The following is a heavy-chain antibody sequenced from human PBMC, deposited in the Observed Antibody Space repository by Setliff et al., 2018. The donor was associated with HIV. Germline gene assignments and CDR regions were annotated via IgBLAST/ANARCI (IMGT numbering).Heavy chain of an antibody. V-gene: IGHV4-4*08. J-gene: IGHJ4*02. CDR2: IYTSGIT. D-gene: IGHD6-6*01. CDR3: ARLAASIAARRRFDY. CDR1: GDSISSYY. Sequence: SETLSLTCTVSGDSISSYYWSWIRQPPGKGLEWIGYIYTSGITDYNPSLKSRVTISGDTSKNQFSLKLSSVTAADTAVYYCARLAASIAARRRFDYWGQGALVTVS.